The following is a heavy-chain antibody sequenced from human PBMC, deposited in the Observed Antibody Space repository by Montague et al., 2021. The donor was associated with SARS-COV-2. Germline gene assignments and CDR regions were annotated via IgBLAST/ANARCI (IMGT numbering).Heavy chain of an antibody. D-gene: IGHD3-10*01. CDR1: LHCISSYS. CDR3: ARVKRGYYYGLGVSAHFDY. CDR2: LYYSGAT. J-gene: IGHJ4*02. Sequence: SETLSLTCAGYLHCISSYSQTRIRQPPVWTPVSIQYLYYSGATNYNPSLKSRVTISVNTSKNQFSLKLSSVTAVDTAVYYCARVKRGYYYGLGVSAHFDYWGQRTLVTVSS. V-gene: IGHV4-59*01.